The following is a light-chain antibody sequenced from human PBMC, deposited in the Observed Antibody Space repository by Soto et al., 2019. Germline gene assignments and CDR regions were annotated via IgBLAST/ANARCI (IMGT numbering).Light chain of an antibody. J-gene: IGKJ1*01. CDR1: QSIRRS. CDR2: AAS. V-gene: IGKV1-39*01. Sequence: DIQMTQSPSSLSASVGYRVTIACRASQSIRRSLNWYQQKPGKAPKPLISAASSLHSGVPSSFSGSGSGTDFTLTISSLQPEDFATYYCQQSYSTPPTFGQGTKVDIK. CDR3: QQSYSTPPT.